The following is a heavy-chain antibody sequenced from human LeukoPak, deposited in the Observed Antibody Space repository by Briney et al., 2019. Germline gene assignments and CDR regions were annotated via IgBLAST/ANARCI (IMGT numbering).Heavy chain of an antibody. D-gene: IGHD4-23*01. Sequence: SETLSLTCAVYGGSFSGYYWSWIRQPPGKGLEWIGEIYHSGSTNYNPSLTSRVTISVDTSKRQFSLKLSSVTAADTAVYYCARSRGVTSYYYYYMDVWGKGSTVTVSS. J-gene: IGHJ6*03. CDR3: ARSRGVTSYYYYYMDV. CDR1: GGSFSGYY. CDR2: IYHSGST. V-gene: IGHV4-34*01.